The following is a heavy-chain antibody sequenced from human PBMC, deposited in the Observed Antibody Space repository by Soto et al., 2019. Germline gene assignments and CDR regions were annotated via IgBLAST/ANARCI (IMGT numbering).Heavy chain of an antibody. V-gene: IGHV4-39*01. CDR2: IYYSGST. CDR1: GGSISSSSYY. J-gene: IGHJ6*03. CDR3: ARLGRCSGGSCYSRGLYYYYYMDV. D-gene: IGHD2-15*01. Sequence: SETLSLTCTVSGGSISSSSYYWGWIRQPPGKGLEWIGSIYYSGSTYYNPSLKSRVTISVDTSKNQFSLKLSSVTAADTAVYYCARLGRCSGGSCYSRGLYYYYYMDVWGKGTTVT.